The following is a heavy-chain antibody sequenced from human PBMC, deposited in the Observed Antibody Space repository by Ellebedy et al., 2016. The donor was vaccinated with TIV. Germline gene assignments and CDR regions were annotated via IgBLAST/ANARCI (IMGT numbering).Heavy chain of an antibody. CDR2: IYSGGST. Sequence: SETLSLTXTVSGGSIGSSSYYWGWIRQPPGKGLEWIGSIYSGGSTHYNPSLKSRVTISVDTSKNQFSLKLSSVTAADTAVYYCAREATIFGVVITPYYYYMDVWGKGTTVTVSS. V-gene: IGHV4-39*07. CDR1: GGSIGSSSYY. J-gene: IGHJ6*03. D-gene: IGHD3-3*01. CDR3: AREATIFGVVITPYYYYMDV.